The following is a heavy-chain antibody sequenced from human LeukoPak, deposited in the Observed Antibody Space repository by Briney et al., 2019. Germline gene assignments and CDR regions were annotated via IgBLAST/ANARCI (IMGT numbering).Heavy chain of an antibody. V-gene: IGHV4-31*03. CDR3: ARRRGGVNWFDP. J-gene: IGHJ5*02. CDR2: IYYSGST. Sequence: SETLSLTCTVSGGSISSGGYYWSWIRQHPGKGLEWIGYIYYSGSTYYNLSLKSRVTISVDTSKNQFSLKLSSVTAADTAVYYCARRRGGVNWFDPWGQGTLVTVSS. D-gene: IGHD5-24*01. CDR1: GGSISSGGYY.